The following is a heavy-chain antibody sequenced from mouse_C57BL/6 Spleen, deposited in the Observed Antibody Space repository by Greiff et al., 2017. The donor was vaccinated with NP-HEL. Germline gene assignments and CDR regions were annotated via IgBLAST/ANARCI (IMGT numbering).Heavy chain of an antibody. CDR1: GYTFPSYW. Sequence: VQLQQPGAELVRPGSSVKLSCKASGYTFPSYWMHWVKQRPIQGLEWIGNIYPSDSETHYNQKFKDKATLTVDKSSSTAYMQLSSLSSEDSAVYYCARGYCSRYFDVWGTGTTVTVSS. J-gene: IGHJ1*03. CDR3: ARGYCSRYFDV. D-gene: IGHD1-1*01. CDR2: IYPSDSET. V-gene: IGHV1-52*01.